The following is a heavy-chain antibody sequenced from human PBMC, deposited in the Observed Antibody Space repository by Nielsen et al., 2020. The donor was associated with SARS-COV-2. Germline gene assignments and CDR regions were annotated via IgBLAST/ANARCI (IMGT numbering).Heavy chain of an antibody. D-gene: IGHD3-22*01. V-gene: IGHV4-59*01. Sequence: GSLRLSCTVSGGSISSYYWSWIRQPPGKGLEWIGYIYYSGSTYYNPSLKSRVTISVDTSKNQFSPKLSSVTAADTAVYYCAIYDSSGYQVRYWGQGTLVTVSS. CDR1: GGSISSYY. CDR2: IYYSGST. J-gene: IGHJ4*02. CDR3: AIYDSSGYQVRY.